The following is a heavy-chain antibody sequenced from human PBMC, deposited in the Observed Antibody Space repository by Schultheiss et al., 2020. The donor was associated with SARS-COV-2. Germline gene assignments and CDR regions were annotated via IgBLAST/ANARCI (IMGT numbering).Heavy chain of an antibody. D-gene: IGHD6-6*01. Sequence: SETLSLTCSVSGGSVSTGGYYWSWIRQHPGKGLEWIGYILHTGITHYNPSLSSRLTMSIDTSKNQFSLKLSSVTAADTAVYYCARGGQLVLFSYYYGMDVWGQGTTVTVSS. J-gene: IGHJ6*02. CDR1: GGSVSTGGYY. CDR3: ARGGQLVLFSYYYGMDV. V-gene: IGHV4-31*03. CDR2: ILHTGIT.